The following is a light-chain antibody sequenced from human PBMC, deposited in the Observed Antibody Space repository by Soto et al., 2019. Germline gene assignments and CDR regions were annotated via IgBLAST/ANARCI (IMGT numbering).Light chain of an antibody. V-gene: IGKV2-30*02. Sequence: DVVITQSPLSLPFILLQPACISCRSNQSLVHSDGIAYFSWFQQRPGRSPRRLIYKVSNRDSGVPARFSGSGSGTDFALKIGRVEAEDVGVYYCMQGTHWPITFGQGTRLEIK. J-gene: IGKJ5*01. CDR1: QSLVHSDGIAY. CDR2: KVS. CDR3: MQGTHWPIT.